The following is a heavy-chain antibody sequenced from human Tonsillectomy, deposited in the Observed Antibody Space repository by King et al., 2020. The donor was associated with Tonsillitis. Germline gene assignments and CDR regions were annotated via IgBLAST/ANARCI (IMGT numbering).Heavy chain of an antibody. D-gene: IGHD6-19*01. CDR3: AKDGLTYSSGWYYDAFDI. CDR1: GFTFSSYA. J-gene: IGHJ3*02. Sequence: VQLVESGGGLVQPGGSLRLSCAASGFTFSSYALSWVRQAPGKGREWVSGISGSGGSTYYADSVKGRFTISRDNSKNPLYLQMNSLRAEDTAVYYCAKDGLTYSSGWYYDAFDIWGQGTMVTVSS. CDR2: ISGSGGST. V-gene: IGHV3-23*04.